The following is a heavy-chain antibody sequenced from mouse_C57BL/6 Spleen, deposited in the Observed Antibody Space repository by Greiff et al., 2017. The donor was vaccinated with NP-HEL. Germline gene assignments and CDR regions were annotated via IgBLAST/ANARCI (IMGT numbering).Heavy chain of an antibody. V-gene: IGHV1-82*01. CDR3: ARESYYYGSRRYFDV. J-gene: IGHJ1*03. Sequence: QVHVKQSGPELVKPGASVKISCKASGYAFSSSWMNWVKQRPGKGLEWIGRIYPGDGDTNYNGKFKGKATLTADKSSSTAYMQLSSLTSEDSAVYFCARESYYYGSRRYFDVWGTGTTVTVSS. D-gene: IGHD1-1*01. CDR2: IYPGDGDT. CDR1: GYAFSSSW.